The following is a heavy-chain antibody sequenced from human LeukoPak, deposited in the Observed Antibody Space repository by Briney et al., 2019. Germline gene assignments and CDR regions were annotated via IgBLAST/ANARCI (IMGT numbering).Heavy chain of an antibody. D-gene: IGHD5-24*01. CDR3: AKFRREGLPVGFDV. V-gene: IGHV3-23*01. CDR1: GFSFNNYA. CDR2: ISSSDGAT. Sequence: GGSLRLSCAASGFSFNNYAMSWVRRAPGKGLEWVSAISSSDGATFYADSVKGRFTISRDNSKNMLYLEMSSLRAEDTALYYCAKFRREGLPVGFDVWGQGTMVTVSS. J-gene: IGHJ3*01.